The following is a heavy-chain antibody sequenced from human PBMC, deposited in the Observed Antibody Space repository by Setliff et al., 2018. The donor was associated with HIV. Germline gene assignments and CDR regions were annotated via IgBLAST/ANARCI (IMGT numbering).Heavy chain of an antibody. D-gene: IGHD6-13*01. Sequence: SETLSLTCTVSGGSISSHYWSWLRQSPGKGLEWIGYIYFSGSTNYNPSLKSRVTILVDTSKNQFSLKLSSVTAADTAVYYCARGGAYSSSWWVYFDYWGQGTLVTSPQ. J-gene: IGHJ4*02. CDR3: ARGGAYSSSWWVYFDY. V-gene: IGHV4-59*11. CDR2: IYFSGST. CDR1: GGSISSHY.